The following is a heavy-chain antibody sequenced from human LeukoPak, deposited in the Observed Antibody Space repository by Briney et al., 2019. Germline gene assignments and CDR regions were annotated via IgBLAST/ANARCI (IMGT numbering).Heavy chain of an antibody. CDR3: ARHFGGYCSGGYCYSGSIDY. D-gene: IGHD2-15*01. CDR2: IYPGGSDT. J-gene: IGHJ4*02. V-gene: IGHV5-51*01. Sequence: GESLKISCKGSGYSFTSYWIGWVRQMPGKGLEWMGVIYPGGSDTRYSPSFQGQVTVSAAKSISTAYLQWSSLKASDTAMYYCARHFGGYCSGGYCYSGSIDYWGQGTLVTVSS. CDR1: GYSFTSYW.